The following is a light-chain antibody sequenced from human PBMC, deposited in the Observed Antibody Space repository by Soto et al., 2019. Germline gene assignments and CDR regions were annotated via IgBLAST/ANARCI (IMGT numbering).Light chain of an antibody. CDR3: QQYGSSGT. CDR1: QSVSNNY. CDR2: GAS. J-gene: IGKJ1*01. V-gene: IGKV3-20*01. Sequence: IVFKQSPSTLSLSPGERATLSFRASQSVSNNYLAWYQQKPGQAPRLLIYGASNRATGIPDRFSGSGSGTDFTLTISRLEPEDFAVYYCQQYGSSGTFGQGTK.